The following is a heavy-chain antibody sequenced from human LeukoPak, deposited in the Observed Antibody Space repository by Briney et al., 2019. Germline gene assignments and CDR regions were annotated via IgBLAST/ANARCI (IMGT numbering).Heavy chain of an antibody. D-gene: IGHD1-14*01. CDR2: IWFDGSNK. V-gene: IGHV3-33*01. CDR3: ASNPVLDY. CDR1: GFTFRSHA. J-gene: IGHJ4*02. Sequence: GRSLRLSCAASGFTFRSHAMHWVRQAPGKGLEWVAHIWFDGSNKYFADSVKGRFTISRDNSKNTLYLQMNSLRAEDTAVYYCASNPVLDYWGQGTLVTVSS.